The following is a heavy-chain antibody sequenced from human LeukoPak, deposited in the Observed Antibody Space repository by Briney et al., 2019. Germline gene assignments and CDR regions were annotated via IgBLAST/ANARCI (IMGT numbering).Heavy chain of an antibody. CDR1: GIIFSNYA. J-gene: IGHJ2*01. V-gene: IGHV3-23*01. D-gene: IGHD2-2*01. Sequence: GGSLRLSCAASGIIFSNYAMSWVRQAPGKGLEWVSAISGSGGNTYYADSVKGRFTISRDNSRNTVYLQMNSLRAEDTAVYYCAKTPRYCSGSSCYAGYFDLRGRSTLVTVSS. CDR3: AKTPRYCSGSSCYAGYFDL. CDR2: ISGSGGNT.